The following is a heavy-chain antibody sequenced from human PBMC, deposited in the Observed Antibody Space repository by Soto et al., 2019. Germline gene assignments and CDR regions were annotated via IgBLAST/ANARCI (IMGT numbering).Heavy chain of an antibody. Sequence: GESLKISCEASGYMFPIYHISWVRQMPGKGLEWVGKIDPSDSRTMYRPSSRARITISVDKSINTAYLEWGRLKASDTAMYYCARHDSNGDFDF. J-gene: IGHJ5*01. V-gene: IGHV5-10-1*01. CDR3: ARHDSNGDFDF. CDR2: IDPSDSRT. D-gene: IGHD2-8*01. CDR1: GYMFPIYH.